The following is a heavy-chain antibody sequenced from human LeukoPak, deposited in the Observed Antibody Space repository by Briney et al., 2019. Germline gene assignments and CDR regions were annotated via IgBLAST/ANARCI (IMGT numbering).Heavy chain of an antibody. CDR3: VTRGTTGTKYLEH. Sequence: GGSLRLSCAASGFTFSCYVMTWVRQAPGIGLEWVSTISVGGGSTYYADSVRGRFTISRDNSKNTLHLQMNSLRVGDTAVYYCVTRGTTGTKYLEHWGQGTLVTVSS. J-gene: IGHJ4*02. CDR1: GFTFSCYV. V-gene: IGHV3-23*01. CDR2: ISVGGGST. D-gene: IGHD1-1*01.